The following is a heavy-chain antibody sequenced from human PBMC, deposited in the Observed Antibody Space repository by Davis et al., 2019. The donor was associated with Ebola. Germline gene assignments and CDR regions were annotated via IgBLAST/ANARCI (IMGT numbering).Heavy chain of an antibody. V-gene: IGHV3-74*01. J-gene: IGHJ4*02. D-gene: IGHD4-11*01. CDR3: ARGATVTTTPLDY. CDR2: IKSDGTST. CDR1: GFTFSTYA. Sequence: GESLKISCAGSGFTFSTYAMTWVRQAPGKGLVWVSRIKSDGTSTSYADSVKGRFTISRDNAKNTLYLQMNSLRAEDTAVYYCARGATVTTTPLDYWGQGTLVTVSS.